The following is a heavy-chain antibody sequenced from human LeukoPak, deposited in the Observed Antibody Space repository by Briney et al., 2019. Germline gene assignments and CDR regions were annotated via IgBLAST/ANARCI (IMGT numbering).Heavy chain of an antibody. CDR1: GFTFSSYS. J-gene: IGHJ4*02. CDR2: ISSSSSYI. V-gene: IGHV3-21*01. Sequence: GGSLRLSCAASGFTFSSYSMNWVRQAPGKGLEWVSSISSSSSYIYYADSVKGRFTISRDNAKNSLYLQMNSLRAEDTAVYYCASLIPGIAAAGTPAPLDYWGQGTLVTVSS. D-gene: IGHD6-13*01. CDR3: ASLIPGIAAAGTPAPLDY.